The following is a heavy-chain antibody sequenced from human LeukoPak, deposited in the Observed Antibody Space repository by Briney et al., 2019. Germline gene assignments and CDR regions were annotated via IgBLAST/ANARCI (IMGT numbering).Heavy chain of an antibody. CDR2: IDTDGSNT. CDR1: GFTFSSYW. J-gene: IGHJ4*02. D-gene: IGHD1-7*01. V-gene: IGHV3-74*01. Sequence: PGGSLRLSCAASGFTFSSYWMHWVRQAPGKELVWVSRIDTDGSNTAYADSVKGRFTISRDNAKNTLYLQMNSLRAEDTAVYYCTRGGTTLDYWGQGTLVTVSS. CDR3: TRGGTTLDY.